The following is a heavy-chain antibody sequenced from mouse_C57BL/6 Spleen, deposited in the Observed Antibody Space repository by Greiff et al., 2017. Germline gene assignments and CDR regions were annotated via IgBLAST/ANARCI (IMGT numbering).Heavy chain of an antibody. V-gene: IGHV1-72*01. CDR2: IDPNSGGT. CDR3: ASGEDWDVGYYAMDY. D-gene: IGHD4-1*01. Sequence: VKLQQPGAELVKPGASVKLSCKASGYTFTSYWMHWVKQRPGRGLEWIGRIDPNSGGTKYNEKFKSKATLTVDKPSSTAYMQLSSLTSEDSAVYYCASGEDWDVGYYAMDYWGQGTSVTVSS. CDR1: GYTFTSYW. J-gene: IGHJ4*01.